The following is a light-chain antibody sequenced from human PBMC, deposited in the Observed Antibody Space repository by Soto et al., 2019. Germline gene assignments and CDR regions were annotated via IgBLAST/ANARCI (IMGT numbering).Light chain of an antibody. CDR3: SSYTSSSTLYV. CDR1: SSDVGGYNY. Sequence: QSVLTQPASVSGSPGQSITISCTGTSSDVGGYNYVSWYRQHPGKAPKLIIYEVSNRPSGFSNRFSGSKSGNTPSLTISGLQPDDEADYYCSSYTSSSTLYVFGPGTKLTVL. CDR2: EVS. V-gene: IGLV2-14*01. J-gene: IGLJ1*01.